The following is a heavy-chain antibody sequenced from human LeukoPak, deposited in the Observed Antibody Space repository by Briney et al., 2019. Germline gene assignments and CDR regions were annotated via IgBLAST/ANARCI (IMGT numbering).Heavy chain of an antibody. D-gene: IGHD7-27*01. CDR2: MSPNSGDT. J-gene: IGHJ4*02. Sequence: GASVKVSCKASGFTFTSHDFNWVRQATGQGLEWMGWMSPNSGDTGYAQKFQGRVTMTSDSSISTAYMELSSLRSEDTAIYYCVRTPPNWGFDYWGQGTLVTVSS. CDR3: VRTPPNWGFDY. CDR1: GFTFTSHD. V-gene: IGHV1-8*01.